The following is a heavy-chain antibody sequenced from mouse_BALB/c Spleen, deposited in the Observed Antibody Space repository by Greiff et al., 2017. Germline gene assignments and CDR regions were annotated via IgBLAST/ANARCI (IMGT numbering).Heavy chain of an antibody. CDR3: ARSEGFMDY. J-gene: IGHJ4*01. CDR2: INPSTGYT. CDR1: GYTFTSYW. V-gene: IGHV1-7*01. Sequence: QVHVKQSGAELAKPGASVKMSCKASGYTFTSYWMHWVKQRPGQGLEWIGYINPSTGYTEYNQKFKDKATLTADKSSSTAYMQLSSLTSEDSAVYYCARSEGFMDYWGQGTSVTVSS.